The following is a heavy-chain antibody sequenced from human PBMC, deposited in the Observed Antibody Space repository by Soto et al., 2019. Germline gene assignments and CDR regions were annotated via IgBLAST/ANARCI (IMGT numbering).Heavy chain of an antibody. CDR1: GYTFTSYY. CDR3: ARGGRIYYYDSSGYPEKKFDY. V-gene: IGHV1-46*01. CDR2: INPSGGST. J-gene: IGHJ4*02. Sequence: GASVKVSCKASGYTFTSYYMHWVRQAPGQGLEWMGIINPSGGSTSYAQKFQGRVTMTRDTSTSTVYMELSSLRSEDTAVYYCARGGRIYYYDSSGYPEKKFDYWGQGTLVTVS. D-gene: IGHD3-22*01.